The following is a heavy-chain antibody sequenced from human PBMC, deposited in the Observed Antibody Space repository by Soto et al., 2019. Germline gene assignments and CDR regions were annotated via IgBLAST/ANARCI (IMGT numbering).Heavy chain of an antibody. CDR3: AKHQYSFAHYIDH. CDR1: GFDFSGYA. J-gene: IGHJ4*02. Sequence: GGSLRLSCAASGFDFSGYAMSWVRQAPGKGLQWVSVITGGGTSIYYAASVKGRFSIARDKSSNTLVLHMSSLRAEDTALYYCAKHQYSFAHYIDHWGQGTQVTVSS. CDR2: ITGGGTSI. V-gene: IGHV3-23*01. D-gene: IGHD5-12*01.